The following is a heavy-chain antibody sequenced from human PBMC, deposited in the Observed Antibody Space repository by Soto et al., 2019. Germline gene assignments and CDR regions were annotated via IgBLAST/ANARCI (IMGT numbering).Heavy chain of an antibody. CDR2: ISSSSSTI. D-gene: IGHD3-9*01. Sequence: KGLEWVSYISSSSSTIYYADSVKGRFTISRDNAKNSLYLQMNSLRAEDTAVYYCASFFFQAEDGIRYLCTVSAFLLNRSSDL. J-gene: IGHJ2*01. V-gene: IGHV3-48*01. CDR3: ASFFFQAEDGIRYLCTVSAFLLNRSSDL.